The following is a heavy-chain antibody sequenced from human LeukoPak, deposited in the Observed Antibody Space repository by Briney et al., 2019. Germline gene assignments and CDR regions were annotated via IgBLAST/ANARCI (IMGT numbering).Heavy chain of an antibody. D-gene: IGHD2-15*01. CDR2: INPNSGGT. CDR3: ARAGPRCSGGSCLRGVFDY. J-gene: IGHJ4*02. CDR1: GYTFTNYG. Sequence: ASVKVSCKASGYTFTNYGISWVRQAPGQGLEWMGWINPNSGGTNYAQKFQGRVTMTSDTSISTAYMELSRLRSDDTAVYYCARAGPRCSGGSCLRGVFDYWGQGTLVTVSS. V-gene: IGHV1-2*02.